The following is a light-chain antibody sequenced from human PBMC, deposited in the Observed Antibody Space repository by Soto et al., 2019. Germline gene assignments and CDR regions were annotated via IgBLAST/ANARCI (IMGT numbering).Light chain of an antibody. CDR3: QQSYSTPPYT. J-gene: IGKJ2*01. CDR1: QSISSY. V-gene: IGKV1-39*01. CDR2: AAS. Sequence: DIQMTQSPSSLSASVGDRVTITCRASQSISSYLNWYQQKPGKAPKVLIFAASTLQSGVPSRFSGSGSGTDFTLTISSLQPEDFATYYCQQSYSTPPYTFGQGTKVEIK.